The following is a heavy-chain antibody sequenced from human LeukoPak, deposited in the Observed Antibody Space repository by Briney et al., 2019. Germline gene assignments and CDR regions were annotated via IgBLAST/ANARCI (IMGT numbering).Heavy chain of an antibody. CDR2: IKQDRSKK. J-gene: IGHJ4*02. V-gene: IGHV3-7*01. CDR1: GLTLSTYG. CDR3: ATLSIAAADSDY. Sequence: PGGSLRFSVAASGLTLSTYGMGWVGQAPGKGREWVANIKQDRSKKYYVDSVTGRFTISRDNAKNSLSLQMNSLRAEDTAVYYCATLSIAAADSDYWGQGTLVTVSS. D-gene: IGHD6-25*01.